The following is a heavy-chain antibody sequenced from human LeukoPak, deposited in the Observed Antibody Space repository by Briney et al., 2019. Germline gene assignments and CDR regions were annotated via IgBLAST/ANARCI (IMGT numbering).Heavy chain of an antibody. CDR1: GYTFTDYY. D-gene: IGHD2-15*01. CDR2: INPNGGDT. CDR3: ARDCSGGSCPDI. J-gene: IGHJ3*02. V-gene: IGHV1-2*06. Sequence: ASVKVSCTASGYTFTDYYMHWVRQAPGQGLEWMGRINPNGGDTNYAQKFQGRVTMTRDTSISTAYLELNRLRSDDTAVYYCARDCSGGSCPDIWGQGTMVTVSS.